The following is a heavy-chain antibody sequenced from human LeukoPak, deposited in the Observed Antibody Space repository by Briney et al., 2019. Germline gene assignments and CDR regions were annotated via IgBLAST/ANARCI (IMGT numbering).Heavy chain of an antibody. CDR2: IRYDGSNK. Sequence: PGGSLRLSCAASGFTFSSYGMHWVRQAPGKGLEWVAFIRYDGSNKYYADSVKGRFTISRDNAKNSLYLQMNSLRAEDTAVYYCARDLFTMVRGVIRYFDYWGQGTLVTVSS. J-gene: IGHJ4*02. CDR1: GFTFSSYG. V-gene: IGHV3-30*02. D-gene: IGHD3-10*01. CDR3: ARDLFTMVRGVIRYFDY.